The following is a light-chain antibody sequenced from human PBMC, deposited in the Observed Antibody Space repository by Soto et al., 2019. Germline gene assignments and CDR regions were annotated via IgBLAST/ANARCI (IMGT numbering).Light chain of an antibody. V-gene: IGKV3-20*01. J-gene: IGKJ4*01. Sequence: EIVLTQSPGILSLSPGERASLSCGASQSITSSFLAWYQQKPGQAPRLLIYGASSRATGIPDRFSGTGSETDFTLTINRLEPEDFAVYYCQQYGSSPPLTFGGGTKVDI. CDR1: QSITSSF. CDR2: GAS. CDR3: QQYGSSPPLT.